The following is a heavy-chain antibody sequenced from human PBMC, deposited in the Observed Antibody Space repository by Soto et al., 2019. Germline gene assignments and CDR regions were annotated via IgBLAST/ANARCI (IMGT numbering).Heavy chain of an antibody. J-gene: IGHJ5*02. D-gene: IGHD6-19*01. CDR2: ISAYNGNT. Sequence: ASVKVSCKASGYTFTSYGISWVRQAPGQGLEWMGWISAYNGNTNYAQKLQGRVTMTTDTSTSTAYMELRSLRSDDTAVYYCARILYSSGGNNWFDPWGQGTLVTVSS. CDR1: GYTFTSYG. CDR3: ARILYSSGGNNWFDP. V-gene: IGHV1-18*01.